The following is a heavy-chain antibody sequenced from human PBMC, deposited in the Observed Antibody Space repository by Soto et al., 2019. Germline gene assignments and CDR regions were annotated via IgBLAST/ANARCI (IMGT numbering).Heavy chain of an antibody. V-gene: IGHV3-48*01. CDR2: ISSSSSTI. CDR1: GFTFSSYS. D-gene: IGHD2-15*01. Sequence: EVQLVESGGGLVQPGGSLRLSCAASGFTFSSYSMNWVRQAPGKGLEWVSYISSSSSTIYYADSVKGRFTISRDNAKNTRYLQMNSLRAEDTAVYYCARDKGRSPLDYWGQGTLVTVSS. CDR3: ARDKGRSPLDY. J-gene: IGHJ4*02.